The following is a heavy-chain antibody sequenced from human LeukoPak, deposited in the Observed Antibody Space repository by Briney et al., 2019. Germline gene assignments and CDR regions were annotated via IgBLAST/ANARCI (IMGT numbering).Heavy chain of an antibody. CDR2: IKQDGSEK. CDR3: ARDAHYYDSSGYP. V-gene: IGHV3-7*01. J-gene: IGHJ5*02. CDR1: GFTFSSYW. D-gene: IGHD3-22*01. Sequence: GGSLRLSCAASGFTFSSYWMSWVRQAPGKGLEWVANIKQDGSEKYYVDSVKGRFTISRDNAKNSLYLQMNSLRAEDTAVYYCARDAHYYDSSGYPWGQGTLVTVSS.